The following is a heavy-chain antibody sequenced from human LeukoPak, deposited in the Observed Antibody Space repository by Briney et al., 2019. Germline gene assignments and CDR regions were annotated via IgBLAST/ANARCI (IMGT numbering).Heavy chain of an antibody. D-gene: IGHD3-16*02. CDR2: IYHSGST. CDR3: ARGGYDYVWGSYHAFDI. J-gene: IGHJ3*02. V-gene: IGHV4-30-2*01. Sequence: PSETLSLTCAVSGGSISSGGYSWSWIRQPPGKGLEWIGYIYHSGSTYYNPSLKSPVTISVDRSKNQFSLKLSSVTAADTAVYYCARGGYDYVWGSYHAFDIWGQGTMVTVSS. CDR1: GGSISSGGYS.